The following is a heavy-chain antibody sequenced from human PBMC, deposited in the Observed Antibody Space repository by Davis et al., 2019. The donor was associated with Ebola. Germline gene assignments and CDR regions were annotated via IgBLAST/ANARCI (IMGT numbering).Heavy chain of an antibody. V-gene: IGHV4-59*02. CDR1: DASATRHY. J-gene: IGHJ6*02. D-gene: IGHD2-2*01. Sequence: PSETLSLTCTVSDASATRHYLNWVWQPPGQLLVWIGITYYSGSTDYNPSLKSRVTISLETSKNQFSLKLSSVTAADTAVYYCARFTWCSSTSCYYYYGMDVWGQGTTVTVSS. CDR3: ARFTWCSSTSCYYYYGMDV. CDR2: TYYSGST.